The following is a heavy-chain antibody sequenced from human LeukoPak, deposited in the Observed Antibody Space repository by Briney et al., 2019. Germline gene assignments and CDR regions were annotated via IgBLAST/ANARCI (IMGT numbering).Heavy chain of an antibody. CDR1: GFTFRSYG. V-gene: IGHV3-30*18. J-gene: IGHJ4*02. CDR2: ISYDGNNE. D-gene: IGHD3-16*02. Sequence: GGSLRLSCAASGFTFRSYGMHWVRQAPGKGLEWVAVISYDGNNEFYADSVKGRFTISRDTSKNTLYLQMNSLRAEDTAVYYCAKGASDYVWGSFRPPDDYWGQGTLVTVSS. CDR3: AKGASDYVWGSFRPPDDY.